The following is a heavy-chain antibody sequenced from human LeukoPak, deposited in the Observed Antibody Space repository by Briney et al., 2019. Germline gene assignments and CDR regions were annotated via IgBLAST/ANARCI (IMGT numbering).Heavy chain of an antibody. CDR3: ARVGLVAGYFDY. D-gene: IGHD6-19*01. CDR1: GGTFSSYA. V-gene: IGHV1-69*06. J-gene: IGHJ4*02. CDR2: IIPIFGTA. Sequence: ASVKVSCKASGGTFSSYAISWVRQAPGQGLEWMGGIIPIFGTANYAQKFQGRVTITADKSTSTAYMELSSLRSEDTAVYYCARVGLVAGYFDYWGQGTLVTVSS.